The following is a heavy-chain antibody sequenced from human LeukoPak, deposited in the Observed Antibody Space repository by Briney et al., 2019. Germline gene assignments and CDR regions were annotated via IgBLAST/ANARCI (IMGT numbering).Heavy chain of an antibody. CDR2: ISYDGSNK. J-gene: IGHJ4*02. CDR1: GFTFSSYA. CDR3: LGIAAAGQDY. V-gene: IGHV3-30-3*01. D-gene: IGHD6-13*01. Sequence: GGSLRLSWAASGFTFSSYAMHWVRQAPGKGLEWVAVISYDGSNKYYADSVKGRFTISRDNSKNTLYLQMNSLRAEDTAVYYCLGIAAAGQDYWGQGTLVTVSS.